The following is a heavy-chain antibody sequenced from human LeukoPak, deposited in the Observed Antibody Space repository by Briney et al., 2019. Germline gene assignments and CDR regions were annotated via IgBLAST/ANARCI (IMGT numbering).Heavy chain of an antibody. CDR1: GGSISSGNYY. CDR2: INHSGST. D-gene: IGHD1-1*01. CDR3: ARRRAGSDY. V-gene: IGHV4-61*09. J-gene: IGHJ4*02. Sequence: SQTLSLTCTVSGGSISSGNYYWTWVRQPAGKGLEWIGEINHSGSTNYNPSLKSRVTISVDTSKNQSSLKLSSVTAADTAVYYCARRRAGSDYWGQGTLVTVSS.